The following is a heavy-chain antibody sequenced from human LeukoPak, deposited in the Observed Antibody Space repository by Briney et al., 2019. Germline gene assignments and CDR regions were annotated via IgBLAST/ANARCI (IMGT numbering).Heavy chain of an antibody. D-gene: IGHD3-3*01. CDR2: IRYDGSNK. J-gene: IGHJ5*02. V-gene: IGHV3-30*02. CDR1: GFTFGSYG. CDR3: AKNPLRFDQNNWFDP. Sequence: QPGGSLRLSCAASGFTFGSYGMHWVRQAPGKGLEWVAFIRYDGSNKYYAGSVKGRFTISRDNSKNTLYLQMNSLRAEDTAVYYCAKNPLRFDQNNWFDPWGQGTLVTVSS.